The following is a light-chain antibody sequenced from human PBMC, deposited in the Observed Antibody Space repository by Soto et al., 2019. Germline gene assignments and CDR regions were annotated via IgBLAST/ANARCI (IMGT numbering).Light chain of an antibody. CDR2: GAS. CDR1: QSISSH. Sequence: DIQMTQSPSSLSASVGDRVTITCRASQSISSHLNWYQQKPGKAPQLLIYGASSLQSGVPSRFSGSGSGTDFTLTVSSLQPEDFATYYCQQSYSTPLTFGGGTNVEFK. J-gene: IGKJ4*01. V-gene: IGKV1-39*01. CDR3: QQSYSTPLT.